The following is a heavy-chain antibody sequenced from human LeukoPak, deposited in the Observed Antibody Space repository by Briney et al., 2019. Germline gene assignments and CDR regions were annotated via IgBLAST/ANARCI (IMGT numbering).Heavy chain of an antibody. D-gene: IGHD5-12*01. V-gene: IGHV3-66*01. Sequence: PGGSLRLSCSASGFTVSSHFMTWVRRAPGKGLEWVSIIYSGGNRFYADSVKGRFTISRDNSRNTVFLQMNGPRPEDTGVYYCVNLGYSDGGQGTLVTVSS. J-gene: IGHJ4*02. CDR1: GFTVSSHF. CDR2: IYSGGNR. CDR3: VNLGYSD.